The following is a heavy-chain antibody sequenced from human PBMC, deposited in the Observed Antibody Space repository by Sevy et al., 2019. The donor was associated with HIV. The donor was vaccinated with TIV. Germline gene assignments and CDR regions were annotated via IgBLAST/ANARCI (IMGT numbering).Heavy chain of an antibody. J-gene: IGHJ2*01. Sequence: SETLSLTCAVYDGSFIDYYWTWIRQPPGKGLEWIGEINHSGNTNYNPSLESRVAISVDSSKRQVSLNLNSVTVADTAVYYCARKYIEEVTTPNSPSYFDLWGRGTLVTVSS. CDR2: INHSGNT. D-gene: IGHD1-1*01. CDR1: DGSFIDYY. V-gene: IGHV4-34*01. CDR3: ARKYIEEVTTPNSPSYFDL.